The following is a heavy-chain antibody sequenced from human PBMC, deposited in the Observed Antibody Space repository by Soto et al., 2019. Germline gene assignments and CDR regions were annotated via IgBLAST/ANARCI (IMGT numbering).Heavy chain of an antibody. Sequence: EVQLVESGGGLVQPGGSLRLSCAASGFIFSSYWMTWVRQAPGKGLEWVANIDQDGSEKYYVDSVKGRFIISRDNAKNSLYLQMNSLRVEDMAVYYCARGVTMVRGVYVDWFDPWGQGTLVTVSS. D-gene: IGHD3-10*01. CDR3: ARGVTMVRGVYVDWFDP. CDR2: IDQDGSEK. CDR1: GFIFSSYW. J-gene: IGHJ5*02. V-gene: IGHV3-7*01.